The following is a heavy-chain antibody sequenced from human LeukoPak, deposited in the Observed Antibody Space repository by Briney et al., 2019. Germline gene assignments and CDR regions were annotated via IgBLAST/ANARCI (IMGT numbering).Heavy chain of an antibody. CDR3: ARHKSATYYYDSSGYYYFDY. D-gene: IGHD3-22*01. CDR2: IYYSGST. V-gene: IGHV4-39*01. J-gene: IGHJ4*02. Sequence: WVRQPPGKGLEWIGSIYYSGSTYYNPSLKIRITISVDASKNQFSLKLSSVTAADTAVYYCARHKSATYYYDSSGYYYFDYWGQGTLVTVSS.